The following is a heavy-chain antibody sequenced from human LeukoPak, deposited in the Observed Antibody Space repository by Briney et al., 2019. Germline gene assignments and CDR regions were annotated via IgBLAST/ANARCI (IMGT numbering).Heavy chain of an antibody. J-gene: IGHJ4*02. CDR3: AKERSPYSGYDTGFDY. CDR1: GFTFSSYG. D-gene: IGHD5-12*01. Sequence: PGGSLRLSCEASGFTFSSYGMHWVRQAPGKGLEWVAVIAYVGSNKYYGDSVKGRITIFRENSKNRLELQMSSLTAEDTAVYYCAKERSPYSGYDTGFDYWGQGTLVTVAS. CDR2: IAYVGSNK. V-gene: IGHV3-30*18.